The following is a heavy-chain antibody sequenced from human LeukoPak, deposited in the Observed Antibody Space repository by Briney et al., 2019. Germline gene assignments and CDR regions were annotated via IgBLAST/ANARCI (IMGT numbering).Heavy chain of an antibody. D-gene: IGHD3-10*01. V-gene: IGHV3-23*01. CDR1: GFTFSSYA. CDR2: ISGSGGST. CDR3: ARHFLPTKLLEAFDI. J-gene: IGHJ3*02. Sequence: GGSLRLSCAASGFTFSSYAMSWVRQAPGKGLEWVSAISGSGGSTYYADSVKGRFTISRDNSKNTLYLQMNSLRAEDTAVYYCARHFLPTKLLEAFDIWGQGTMVTVSS.